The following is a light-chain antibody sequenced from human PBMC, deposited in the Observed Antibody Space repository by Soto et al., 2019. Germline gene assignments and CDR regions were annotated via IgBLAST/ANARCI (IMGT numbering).Light chain of an antibody. CDR3: QQNENLPFT. J-gene: IGKJ4*01. V-gene: IGKV1-33*01. CDR1: QDINNY. CDR2: GAS. Sequence: DIQMTQSPSSLSASVGDRVTITCQASQDINNYLNWYQQKPGKAPKLLIYGASKLETGVPSRFSGSGSGTDFSFTISTLQPEDIATYYCQQNENLPFTFGGGTKVDIK.